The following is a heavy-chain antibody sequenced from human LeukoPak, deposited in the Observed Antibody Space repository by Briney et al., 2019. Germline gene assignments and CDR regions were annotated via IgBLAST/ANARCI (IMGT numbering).Heavy chain of an antibody. CDR1: GGSFSGYY. Sequence: SETVSLTCGVYGGSFSGYYWSWIRQPPGKGLEWIGEINHSGSTNYNPSLKSRVTISVDTSKNQFSLKLSSVTAADTAVYYCAKRYSSSWYHYYYGMDVWGQGTTVTVSS. CDR2: INHSGST. D-gene: IGHD6-13*01. CDR3: AKRYSSSWYHYYYGMDV. J-gene: IGHJ6*02. V-gene: IGHV4-34*01.